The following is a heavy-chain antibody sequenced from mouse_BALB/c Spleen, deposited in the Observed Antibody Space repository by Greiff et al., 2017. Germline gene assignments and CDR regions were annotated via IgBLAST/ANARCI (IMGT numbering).Heavy chain of an antibody. CDR3: ARFMITTRAWFAY. CDR1: GYTFTSYT. V-gene: IGHV1-4*01. D-gene: IGHD2-4*01. Sequence: VKLMESGAELARPGASVKMSCKASGYTFTSYTMHWVKQRPGQGLEWIGYINPSSGYTNYNQKFKDKATLTADKSSSTAYKQLSSLTSEDSAVYYCARFMITTRAWFAYWGQGTLVTVSA. J-gene: IGHJ3*01. CDR2: INPSSGYT.